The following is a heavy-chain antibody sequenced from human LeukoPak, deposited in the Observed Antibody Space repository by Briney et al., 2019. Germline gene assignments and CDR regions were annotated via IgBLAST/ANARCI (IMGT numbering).Heavy chain of an antibody. V-gene: IGHV1-69*04. CDR1: GGTFSSYA. D-gene: IGHD3-9*01. CDR3: ARETEPTDYDILTGYYGWFDP. CDR2: IIPILGIA. J-gene: IGHJ5*02. Sequence: ASVKVSCKASGGTFSSYAISWVRQAPGQGLEWMGRIIPILGIANYAQKFQGRVTITADKSTSTAYMELSSLRSEDTAAYYCARETEPTDYDILTGYYGWFDPWGQGTLVTVSS.